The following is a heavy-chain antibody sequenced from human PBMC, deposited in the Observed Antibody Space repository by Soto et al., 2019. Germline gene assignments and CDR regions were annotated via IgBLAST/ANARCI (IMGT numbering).Heavy chain of an antibody. D-gene: IGHD2-15*01. CDR1: GFTFRGSA. CDR2: IRTKANSYAT. J-gene: IGHJ6*02. Sequence: EVQLVESGGGLVQPGASLKLSCAASGFTFRGSAMHWVRQASGKGLEWVGRIRTKANSYATAYAASVQGRFTISRDDSKSTAYLQMNSLKTEDTAVSYCTGSLLAYCSGGKCHTDYYYYGMDVWGQGTAVTVSS. CDR3: TGSLLAYCSGGKCHTDYYYYGMDV. V-gene: IGHV3-73*02.